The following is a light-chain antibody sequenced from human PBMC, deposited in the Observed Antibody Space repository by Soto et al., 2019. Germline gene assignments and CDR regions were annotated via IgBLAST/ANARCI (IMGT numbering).Light chain of an antibody. J-gene: IGKJ5*01. CDR3: QHLDSYST. V-gene: IGKV1-9*01. CDR1: QGISSY. CDR2: AAS. Sequence: DIQLTQSPSFLSASVGDRVTITCRASQGISSYLAWYQQKPGKAPKLLIYAASTLQSGVPSRFSGSGSGTEFTITISSLQPEDFATYYCQHLDSYSTFGHGTRLEIK.